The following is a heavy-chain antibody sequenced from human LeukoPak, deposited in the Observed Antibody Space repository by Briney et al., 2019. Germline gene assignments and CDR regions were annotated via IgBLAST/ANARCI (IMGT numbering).Heavy chain of an antibody. CDR3: ARGWQINSSGGFVDP. J-gene: IGHJ5*02. CDR2: INSNTGGT. Sequence: VASVTVSCKASVYTFTDYYVHWIRQAPGQGREGMGLINSNTGGTYVAQKFQGRVTMTRDTSIITAYMELSRLTSDDTTVYYCARGWQINSSGGFVDPWGQGTLVTVSS. CDR1: VYTFTDYY. V-gene: IGHV1-2*02. D-gene: IGHD6-6*01.